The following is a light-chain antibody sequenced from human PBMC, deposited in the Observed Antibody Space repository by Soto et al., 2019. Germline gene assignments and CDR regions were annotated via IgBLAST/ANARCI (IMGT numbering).Light chain of an antibody. CDR2: SNN. CDR3: AVWDDSLNGVI. CDR1: SSNIGSKT. J-gene: IGLJ2*01. V-gene: IGLV1-44*01. Sequence: QSVVTQPPSASGTPGQRVTISCSGSSSNIGSKTVNWYQQLPGTAPKLLIYSNNQRPSGVPDRFSGSKSGTSASLAISGLQSEDEADYYCAVWDDSLNGVIFGGGTKLTVL.